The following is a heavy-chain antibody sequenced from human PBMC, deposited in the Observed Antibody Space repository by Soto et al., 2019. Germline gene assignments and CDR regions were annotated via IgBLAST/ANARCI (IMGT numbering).Heavy chain of an antibody. V-gene: IGHV2-5*02. J-gene: IGHJ6*02. Sequence: QITLKESGPTLVKPTQTLTLTCTFSGFSLGTGGVGVGWIRQPPGKALEWLALIHWDDDKGYSPSLKSRLTITKDTSKKQVVRTMTNMDPVDTATYYCAQETGGYYHYGMDVWGQGTTVTVSS. D-gene: IGHD3-16*01. CDR3: AQETGGYYHYGMDV. CDR2: IHWDDDK. CDR1: GFSLGTGGVG.